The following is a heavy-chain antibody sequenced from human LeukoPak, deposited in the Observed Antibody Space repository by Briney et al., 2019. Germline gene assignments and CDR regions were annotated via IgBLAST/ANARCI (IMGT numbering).Heavy chain of an antibody. CDR2: IYYTGST. Sequence: SETLSLTCTVSDGSINTYYWSWVRQPPGKGLEWIGYIYYTGSTNYNPSLKSRVTISVDTSKNQFSLKLSSVTAADTAVYYCARRNWYFDLWGRGTLVTVSS. CDR3: ARRNWYFDL. CDR1: DGSINTYY. V-gene: IGHV4-59*01. J-gene: IGHJ2*01.